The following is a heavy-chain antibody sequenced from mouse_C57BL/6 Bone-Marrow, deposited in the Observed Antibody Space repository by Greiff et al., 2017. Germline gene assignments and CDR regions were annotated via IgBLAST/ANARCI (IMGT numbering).Heavy chain of an antibody. D-gene: IGHD1-1*01. V-gene: IGHV1-85*01. Sequence: QVQLKQSGPELVKPGASVKLSCKASGYTFTSYDINWVKQRPGQGLEWIGWIYPRDGSTKYNETFKGKATLTVDTSSSTASMELHSLTSEDSAVYFCARDYGSSYWYFDVWGTGTTVTVSS. CDR1: GYTFTSYD. CDR2: IYPRDGST. CDR3: ARDYGSSYWYFDV. J-gene: IGHJ1*03.